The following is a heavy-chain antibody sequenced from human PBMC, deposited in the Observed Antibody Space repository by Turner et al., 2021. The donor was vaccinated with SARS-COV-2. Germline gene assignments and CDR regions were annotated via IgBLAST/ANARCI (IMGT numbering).Heavy chain of an antibody. CDR2: IWYDGSNK. Sequence: QVQLVESGGGVVQPGRSLRPSCAASGFTFSSSGMHWSRQAPGKGLEWVSVIWYDGSNKYYADSVKGRFTISRDNSKNTLYLQMNSLRAEDTAVYYCARDKGEGSSGWLIPSGSYYFDYWGQGTLVTVSS. D-gene: IGHD6-19*01. CDR3: ARDKGEGSSGWLIPSGSYYFDY. J-gene: IGHJ4*02. V-gene: IGHV3-33*01. CDR1: GFTFSSSG.